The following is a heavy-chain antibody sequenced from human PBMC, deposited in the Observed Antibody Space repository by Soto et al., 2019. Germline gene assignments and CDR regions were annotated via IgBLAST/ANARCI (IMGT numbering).Heavy chain of an antibody. V-gene: IGHV3-74*01. Sequence: EVQLVESGGGLVQPGGSLRLSCTASGFAFSHYWMHWVRQAPGKGLMWVSRINGDGSATTYADSVKGRFTISRDNAKNILYLQMNSLRAEDTAVYYCVRSDWFDPWGQGTLVTVSS. J-gene: IGHJ5*02. CDR2: INGDGSAT. CDR3: VRSDWFDP. CDR1: GFAFSHYW.